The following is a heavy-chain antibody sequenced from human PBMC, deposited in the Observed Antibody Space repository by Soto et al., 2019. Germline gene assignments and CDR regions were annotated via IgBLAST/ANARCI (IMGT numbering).Heavy chain of an antibody. J-gene: IGHJ4*02. CDR3: AREIFDGYSPAGY. Sequence: TLSLTCAVSGGSISSGGYSWSWIRQPPGKGLEGIGYIYHSGSIYYNPSLKSRVTISVDRSKNQLSLNLTSVTAADTAVYYCAREIFDGYSPAGYWGQGTLVTVSS. D-gene: IGHD2-15*01. CDR1: GGSISSGGYS. CDR2: IYHSGSI. V-gene: IGHV4-30-2*01.